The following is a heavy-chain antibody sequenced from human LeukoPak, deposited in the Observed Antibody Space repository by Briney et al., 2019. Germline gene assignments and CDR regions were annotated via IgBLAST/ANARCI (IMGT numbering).Heavy chain of an antibody. CDR3: TRHGDPYYYDSSGPH. CDR1: GFTFSGSA. V-gene: IGHV3-73*01. J-gene: IGHJ4*02. Sequence: PGGSLRLSCAASGFTFSGSAMHWVRQASGKGLEWVGRIRSKANSYATVYAASVKGRFTISRDDSKNTAYLQMNSLKTEDTAVYYCTRHGDPYYYDSSGPHWGQGTLVTVSS. CDR2: IRSKANSYAT. D-gene: IGHD3-22*01.